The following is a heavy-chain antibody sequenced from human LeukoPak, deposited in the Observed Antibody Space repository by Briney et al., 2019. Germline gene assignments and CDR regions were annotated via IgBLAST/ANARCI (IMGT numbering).Heavy chain of an antibody. Sequence: SETLSLTCTVSGGSISNYYWSWIRQPPGKRLEWIGNIQYSGSTNCHPSLKSRVTISVDTSKKQFSLKLSSVTAADTAVYYCARGSGSFDYWGQGTLVTVSS. D-gene: IGHD1-26*01. V-gene: IGHV4-59*08. CDR3: ARGSGSFDY. CDR2: IQYSGST. CDR1: GGSISNYY. J-gene: IGHJ4*02.